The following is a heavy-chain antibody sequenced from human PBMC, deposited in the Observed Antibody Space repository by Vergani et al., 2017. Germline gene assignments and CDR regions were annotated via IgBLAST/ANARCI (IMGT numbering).Heavy chain of an antibody. CDR2: IWYDGSNK. CDR1: GFTFSSYG. J-gene: IGHJ6*02. V-gene: IGHV3-33*01. CDR3: ARESPYYYGMDV. Sequence: QVQLVESGGGVVQPGRSLRLSCAASGFTFSSYGMHWVRQAPGKGLEGVAVIWYDGSNKYYADSVKGRFTISRDNSKNTLYLQMNSLRAEDTAVYYCARESPYYYGMDVWGQGTMVTVSS.